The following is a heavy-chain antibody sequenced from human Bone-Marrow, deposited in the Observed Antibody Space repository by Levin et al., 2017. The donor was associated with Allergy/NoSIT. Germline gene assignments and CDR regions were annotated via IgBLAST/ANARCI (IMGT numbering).Heavy chain of an antibody. CDR3: AIQRYCTDGTCYSGGDY. D-gene: IGHD2-15*01. CDR2: IYPGDSDT. V-gene: IGHV5-51*01. Sequence: PGESLKISCKGAGYSFSNSWIGWVRQAPGKGLEWLGIIYPGDSDTRYSPSFQGRVTISADTSISTTFLQWSSLKASDTAMYFCAIQRYCTDGTCYSGGDYWGQGTLVIVSS. J-gene: IGHJ4*02. CDR1: GYSFSNSW.